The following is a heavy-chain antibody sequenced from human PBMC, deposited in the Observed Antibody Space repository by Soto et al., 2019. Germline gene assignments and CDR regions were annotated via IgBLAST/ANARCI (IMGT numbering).Heavy chain of an antibody. V-gene: IGHV1-18*01. J-gene: IGHJ4*02. Sequence: ASVKVSCKASGYTFTSYGISWVRQAPGQGLEWMGWISAYNGDTNYAQKLQGRVTMTTDTSTSTAYMELRSLRSDDTAVYYCARDPRIGLYDSSGYYRTLYYWGQGTLVTVSS. D-gene: IGHD3-22*01. CDR1: GYTFTSYG. CDR2: ISAYNGDT. CDR3: ARDPRIGLYDSSGYYRTLYY.